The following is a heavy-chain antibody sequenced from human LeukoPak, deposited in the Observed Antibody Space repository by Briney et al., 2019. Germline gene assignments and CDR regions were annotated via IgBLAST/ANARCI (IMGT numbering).Heavy chain of an antibody. CDR2: INAGNGNT. D-gene: IGHD3-9*01. J-gene: IGHJ4*02. Sequence: GASVKVSCKASGCTFTSYAMHWVRQAPGQRLEWMGWINAGNGNTKYSQKFQGRVTITRDTSASTAYMELSSLRSEDTAVYYCARGGLRYFDWYAYWGQGTLVTVSS. CDR1: GCTFTSYA. CDR3: ARGGLRYFDWYAY. V-gene: IGHV1-3*01.